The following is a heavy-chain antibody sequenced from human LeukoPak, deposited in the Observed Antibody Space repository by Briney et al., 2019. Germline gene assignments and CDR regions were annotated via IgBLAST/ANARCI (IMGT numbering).Heavy chain of an antibody. Sequence: GRSLRLSCVASGFTFSSYGMHWVRQAPGKGLEWVAFLSYDGSNKYYADSVKGRFAISRDNSKNTLYLQMNSLRAEDTAVYYCAKGKDYYDSSGYYYTYAFDIWGQGTVVTVSS. V-gene: IGHV3-30*18. CDR2: LSYDGSNK. CDR1: GFTFSSYG. J-gene: IGHJ3*02. CDR3: AKGKDYYDSSGYYYTYAFDI. D-gene: IGHD3-22*01.